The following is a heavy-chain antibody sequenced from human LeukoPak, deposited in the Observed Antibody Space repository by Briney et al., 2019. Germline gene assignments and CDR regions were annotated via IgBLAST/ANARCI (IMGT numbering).Heavy chain of an antibody. CDR2: ISSEGTST. J-gene: IGHJ4*02. Sequence: PGGSLRLSCAASGFPFSHYWMHWVRQAPGKGLLWVSRISSEGTSTAYADSVKGRFTLSRDNAKNTVYLQMNNLRADDTAVYYCTRSREPGRDGDYWGQGTLVTVSS. V-gene: IGHV3-74*01. CDR3: TRSREPGRDGDY. CDR1: GFPFSHYW. D-gene: IGHD5-24*01.